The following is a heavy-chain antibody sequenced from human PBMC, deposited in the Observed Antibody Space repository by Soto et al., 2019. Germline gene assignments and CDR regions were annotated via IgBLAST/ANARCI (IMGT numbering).Heavy chain of an antibody. Sequence: SETLSLTCAVYGGSFSGYYWSWIRQPPGKGLEWIGEINHSGSTNYNPSLRSRVTISVDTSKNQFSLKLSSVTAADTAVYYCARLYARHSHYYYYMDVWGKGTTVTVSS. CDR2: INHSGST. CDR1: GGSFSGYY. J-gene: IGHJ6*03. D-gene: IGHD6-6*01. V-gene: IGHV4-34*01. CDR3: ARLYARHSHYYYYMDV.